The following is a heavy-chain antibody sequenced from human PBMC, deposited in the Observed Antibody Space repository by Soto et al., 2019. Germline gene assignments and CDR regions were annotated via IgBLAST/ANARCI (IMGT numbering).Heavy chain of an antibody. Sequence: QVQLVESGGGVVQPGRSLRLSCAASGFTFSSYGMHWVRQAPGKGLEWVAVISYDGSNKYYADSVKGRFTISRDNSKNTLYLQMNSLRAEDTAVYYCAKDRGGSCQCGMDVWGQGNTVTVSS. D-gene: IGHD2-15*01. V-gene: IGHV3-30*18. CDR2: ISYDGSNK. J-gene: IGHJ6*02. CDR3: AKDRGGSCQCGMDV. CDR1: GFTFSSYG.